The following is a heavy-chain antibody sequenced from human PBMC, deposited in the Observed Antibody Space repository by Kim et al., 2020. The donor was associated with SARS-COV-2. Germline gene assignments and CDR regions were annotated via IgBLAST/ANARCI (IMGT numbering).Heavy chain of an antibody. Sequence: GGSLRLSCAASGFSFSTYTMNWVRQAPGKGLEWVSYISSSRSTIYYADSVEGRFTISRDNAKNSLYLQMNSLRAEDTAVYYCARLKGDYYYYGMDVWGHGTTVTVSS. J-gene: IGHJ6*02. CDR1: GFSFSTYT. V-gene: IGHV3-48*04. CDR3: ARLKGDYYYYGMDV. CDR2: ISSSRSTI. D-gene: IGHD3-16*01.